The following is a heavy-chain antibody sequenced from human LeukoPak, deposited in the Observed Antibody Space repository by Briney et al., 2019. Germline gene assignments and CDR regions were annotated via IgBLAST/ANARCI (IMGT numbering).Heavy chain of an antibody. CDR1: GGSFSGYY. V-gene: IGHV4-34*01. Sequence: PSGTLSLTCAVYGGSFSGYYWSWIRQPPGKGLEWIGEINHSGSTNYNPSLKSRVTISVDTSKNQFSLKLSSVTAADTAVYYCARRRYYGSGSYGAAYYMDVWGKGTTVTISS. J-gene: IGHJ6*03. D-gene: IGHD3-10*01. CDR2: INHSGST. CDR3: ARRRYYGSGSYGAAYYMDV.